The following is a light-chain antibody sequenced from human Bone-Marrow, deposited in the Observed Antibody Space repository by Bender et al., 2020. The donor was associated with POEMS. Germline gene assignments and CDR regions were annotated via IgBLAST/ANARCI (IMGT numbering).Light chain of an antibody. Sequence: VLTQPPSVSVAPGQTARITCGGNSIGSKSVHWYQQKPGQAPVLVVYDDSERSSGIPERFSGSNSANTATLTISRVEAGDEADYYCQVWNSSSDLVVFGGGTKLTVL. V-gene: IGLV3-21*02. CDR1: SIGSKS. CDR2: DDS. CDR3: QVWNSSSDLVV. J-gene: IGLJ2*01.